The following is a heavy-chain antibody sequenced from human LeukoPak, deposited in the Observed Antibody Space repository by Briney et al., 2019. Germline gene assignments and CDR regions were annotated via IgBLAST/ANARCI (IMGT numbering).Heavy chain of an antibody. J-gene: IGHJ6*02. D-gene: IGHD6-6*01. CDR2: TYDSGST. Sequence: PSETLSLTCTVSGGSISSYYWSWIRQPPGKGLEWIGYTYDSGSTDYNPSLKSRVTISVDTSKNQFSLRLSSVTAADTAVYYCARSTWGSSSWYYYGMDVWGQGTTVTVSS. CDR3: ARSTWGSSSWYYYGMDV. CDR1: GGSISSYY. V-gene: IGHV4-59*01.